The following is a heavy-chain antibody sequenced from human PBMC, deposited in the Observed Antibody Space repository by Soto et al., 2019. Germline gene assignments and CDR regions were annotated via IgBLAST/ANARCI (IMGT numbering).Heavy chain of an antibody. CDR3: ARGGYYDSSGSRNYYYYGMNV. CDR2: ISAYDGNT. CDR1: GYTFTSYG. V-gene: IGHV1-18*01. J-gene: IGHJ6*02. D-gene: IGHD3-22*01. Sequence: ASVKVSCKASGYTFTSYGIDWVRQAPGQGLEWLGWISAYDGNTKYAQILQGRVSLTTGTSTNTAYMELRSLRSDDTAMYFCARGGYYDSSGSRNYYYYGMNVRGQGTTVTVSS.